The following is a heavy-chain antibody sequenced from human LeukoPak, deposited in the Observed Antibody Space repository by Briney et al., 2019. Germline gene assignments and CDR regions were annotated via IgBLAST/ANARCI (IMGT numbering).Heavy chain of an antibody. V-gene: IGHV1-69*13. D-gene: IGHD3-9*01. Sequence: ASVTVSLNCSGSRFSNYAISGVRPAPGQGLEWMGGIIPIFGTANYAQKFQGRVTITADESTSTAYMELSSLRSEDTAVYYCARGGDILTEFDYWGQGTLVTVSS. CDR1: GSRFSNYA. J-gene: IGHJ4*02. CDR3: ARGGDILTEFDY. CDR2: IIPIFGTA.